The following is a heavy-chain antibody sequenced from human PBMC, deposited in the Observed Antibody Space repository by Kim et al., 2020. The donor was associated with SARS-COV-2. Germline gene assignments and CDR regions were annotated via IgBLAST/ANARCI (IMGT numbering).Heavy chain of an antibody. J-gene: IGHJ3*02. Sequence: KSRVTISVETSKNQFSLKLSSVTAADTAVYYCARQMSYGYYRAPYGAFDIWGQGTMVTVSS. V-gene: IGHV4-39*01. CDR3: ARQMSYGYYRAPYGAFDI. D-gene: IGHD5-18*01.